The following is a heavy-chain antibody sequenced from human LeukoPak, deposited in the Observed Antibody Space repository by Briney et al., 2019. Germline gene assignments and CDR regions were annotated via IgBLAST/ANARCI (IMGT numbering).Heavy chain of an antibody. J-gene: IGHJ4*02. CDR1: GFTFSSYG. V-gene: IGHV3-30*18. CDR3: AKDRYSYAFEYSDS. D-gene: IGHD5-18*01. Sequence: GGSLRLSCAASGFTFSSYGMHWVRQAPGKGLDWVAVISNDGSKKYYADSVKGRFTISIDNSKNTLSLQVSSLRTEDTAVYYCAKDRYSYAFEYSDSWGQGTLVTVSS. CDR2: ISNDGSKK.